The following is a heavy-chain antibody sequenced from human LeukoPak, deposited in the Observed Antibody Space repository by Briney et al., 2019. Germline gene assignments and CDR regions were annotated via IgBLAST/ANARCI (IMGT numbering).Heavy chain of an antibody. D-gene: IGHD3-3*01. CDR3: ARGRKGTIFGVVIIPGPMDV. Sequence: ASVKVSCKASGYTFTSYDINWVRQATGQGLEWMGWMNPNSGNTGYAQKFQGRVTMTRNTSISTAYMELSSLRSEDTAVYHCARGRKGTIFGVVIIPGPMDVWGQGTTVTVSS. CDR2: MNPNSGNT. V-gene: IGHV1-8*01. CDR1: GYTFTSYD. J-gene: IGHJ6*02.